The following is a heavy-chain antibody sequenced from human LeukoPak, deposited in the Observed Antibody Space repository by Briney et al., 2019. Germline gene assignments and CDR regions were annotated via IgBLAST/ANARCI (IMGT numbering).Heavy chain of an antibody. CDR3: ATEVGQWLVRT. J-gene: IGHJ5*02. CDR2: ISHSGST. CDR1: GYSISNDYY. V-gene: IGHV4-38-2*01. Sequence: SETLSLTCVVSGYSISNDYYWGWIRQPPGRGLEWIGSISHSGSTSYNPSLKSRVTISADTSKNQFSLKLSSVTAADAAVYYCATEVGQWLVRTWGQGTLVTVSS. D-gene: IGHD6-19*01.